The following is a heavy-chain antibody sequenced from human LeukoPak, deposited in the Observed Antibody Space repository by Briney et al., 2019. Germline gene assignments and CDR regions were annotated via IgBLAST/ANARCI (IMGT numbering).Heavy chain of an antibody. D-gene: IGHD2-15*01. CDR1: GYTFTGYH. V-gene: IGHV1-2*02. J-gene: IGHJ5*02. CDR3: ARGYCTGDSCSGARFDP. CDR2: INPNSGGT. Sequence: ASVKVSCKASGYTFTGYHIHWVRQAPGQGLEWMGWINPNSGGTNYAQKFQGRVTMTRDTSISTAYIELNRLRSDDTAVYYCARGYCTGDSCSGARFDPWGRGTLVTVLS.